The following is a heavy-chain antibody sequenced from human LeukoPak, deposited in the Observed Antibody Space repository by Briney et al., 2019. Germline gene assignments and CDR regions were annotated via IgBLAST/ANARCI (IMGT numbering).Heavy chain of an antibody. V-gene: IGHV4-59*01. CDR2: IYYSGST. D-gene: IGHD2-2*02. CDR1: GGSISSYY. J-gene: IGHJ6*03. Sequence: PSETLSLTCTVSGGSISSYYWSWIRQPPGKGLEWIGYIYYSGSTNYNPSLKSRVIISVDTSKNQFSLKLSSVTAADTAVYYCARIDCSSTSCYTPYYYYYYMDVWGKGTTVTVSS. CDR3: ARIDCSSTSCYTPYYYYYYMDV.